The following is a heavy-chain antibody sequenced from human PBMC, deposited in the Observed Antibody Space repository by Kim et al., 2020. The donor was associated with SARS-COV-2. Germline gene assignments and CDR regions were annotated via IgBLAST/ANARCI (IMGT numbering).Heavy chain of an antibody. Sequence: SETLSLTCAVYGGSFSGYYWSWIRQPPGKGLEWIGEINHSGSTNYNPSLKSRVTISVDTSKNQFSLKLSSVTAADTAVYYCARGGRYSSGWYRGHYFDYWGQGTLVTVSS. CDR2: INHSGST. J-gene: IGHJ4*02. D-gene: IGHD6-19*01. V-gene: IGHV4-34*01. CDR1: GGSFSGYY. CDR3: ARGGRYSSGWYRGHYFDY.